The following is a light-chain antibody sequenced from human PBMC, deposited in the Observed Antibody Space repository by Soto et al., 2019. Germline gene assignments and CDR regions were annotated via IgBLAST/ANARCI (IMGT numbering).Light chain of an antibody. J-gene: IGKJ1*01. CDR2: GAS. CDR1: QNLGTLY. CDR3: QQYGSSPGT. Sequence: ELVLTQSPGTLSLSPGEIGTLSCSASQNLGTLYLAWYQQRPGQAPRLLIYGASSRATGIPDRFSGSGSGTDFTLTISRLEPEDFAVYYCQQYGSSPGTFGQGTRWIS. V-gene: IGKV3-20*01.